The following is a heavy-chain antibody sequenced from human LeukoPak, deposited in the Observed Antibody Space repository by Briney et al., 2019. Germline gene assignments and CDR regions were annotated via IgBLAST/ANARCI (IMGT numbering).Heavy chain of an antibody. CDR2: IYSSGST. V-gene: IGHV4-39*01. CDR3: ARRKGFGEGYFDS. CDR1: GASISGSGYY. D-gene: IGHD3-10*01. J-gene: IGHJ4*02. Sequence: SETLSLTCAVSGASISGSGYYWGWIRQPPGKGPEWIGNIYSSGSTYYNASLQSRVTISIDTSKNQFSLRLNSVTAADTAVYYCARRKGFGEGYFDSWGQGTLVTVSS.